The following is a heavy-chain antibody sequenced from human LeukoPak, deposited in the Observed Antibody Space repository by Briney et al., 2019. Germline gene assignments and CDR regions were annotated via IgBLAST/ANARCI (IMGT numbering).Heavy chain of an antibody. J-gene: IGHJ3*02. Sequence: PSETLSLTCAVYGGSFSGYYLSWIRQPPGKGLEWIGEINHSGSTNYNPSLESRVTISVDTSKNQFSLKLSSVTAADTAVYYCATSSGYGAFDIWGQGTMVTVSS. CDR2: INHSGST. CDR1: GGSFSGYY. D-gene: IGHD5-12*01. V-gene: IGHV4-34*01. CDR3: ATSSGYGAFDI.